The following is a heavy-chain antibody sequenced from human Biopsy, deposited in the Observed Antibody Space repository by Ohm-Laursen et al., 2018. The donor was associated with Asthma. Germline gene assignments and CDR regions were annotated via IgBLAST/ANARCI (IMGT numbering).Heavy chain of an antibody. D-gene: IGHD6-19*01. Sequence: SVKASCKAPGGTFSNFAISWVRQAPGQGLEWLGGIMTVFGTTNYAQKSQGRVTITADESTSTAYMEVTSLRSEDTAIYYCARCQVGYSSGWSLLLKKIYYSGMDVWSQGTAVTVSS. CDR3: ARCQVGYSSGWSLLLKKIYYSGMDV. CDR2: IMTVFGTT. CDR1: GGTFSNFA. J-gene: IGHJ6*02. V-gene: IGHV1-69*13.